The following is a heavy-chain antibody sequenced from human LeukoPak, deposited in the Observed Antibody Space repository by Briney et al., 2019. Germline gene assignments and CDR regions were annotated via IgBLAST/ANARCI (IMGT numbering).Heavy chain of an antibody. CDR1: GGSFSGYY. CDR2: INHSGST. CDR3: ARVGYDYVWGSYRLLDY. D-gene: IGHD3-16*02. J-gene: IGHJ4*02. Sequence: SETLSLTCAVYGGSFSGYYWSWIRQPPEKGLEWIGEINHSGSTNYNPSLKSRVTISVDTSKNQFSLKLSSVTAADTAVYYCARVGYDYVWGSYRLLDYWGQGTLVTVSS. V-gene: IGHV4-34*01.